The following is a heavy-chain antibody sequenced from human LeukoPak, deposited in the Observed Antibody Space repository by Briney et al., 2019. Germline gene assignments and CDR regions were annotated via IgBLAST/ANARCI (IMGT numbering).Heavy chain of an antibody. CDR1: GASISSGGYC. CDR2: IYYSGST. V-gene: IGHV4-31*03. Sequence: SQTLSLTCTVSGASISSGGYCWSWTRQHPGKGLEWIGYIYYSGSTYYNPSLKSRVTISVDTSKNQFSLKLSSVTAADTAVYYCARDDAFDIWGQGTMVTVSS. CDR3: ARDDAFDI. J-gene: IGHJ3*02.